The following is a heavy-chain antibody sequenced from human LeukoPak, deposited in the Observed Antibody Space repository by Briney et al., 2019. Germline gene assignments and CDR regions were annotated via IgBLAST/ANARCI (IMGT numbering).Heavy chain of an antibody. CDR2: IYYSGST. Sequence: PSETLSLTCTVSGGSISSYYWSWIRQPPGKGLEWIGHIYYSGSTDYNPSLQRRVPIPVDTSKNQFSLKLSSVTAADTAVYYCARGDYDAFDIWGQGTMVTVSS. CDR1: GGSISSYY. CDR3: ARGDYDAFDI. J-gene: IGHJ3*02. D-gene: IGHD4-17*01. V-gene: IGHV4-59*01.